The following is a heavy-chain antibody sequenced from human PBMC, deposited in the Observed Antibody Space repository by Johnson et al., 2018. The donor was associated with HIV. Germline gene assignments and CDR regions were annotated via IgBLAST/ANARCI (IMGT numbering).Heavy chain of an antibody. CDR2: ISYDGSNK. CDR1: GFTFSSFA. J-gene: IGHJ3*02. CDR3: AKAGNGDAFDI. Sequence: QVQLVESGGGVVQPGRSLRLSCAASGFTFSSFAMHWVRQAPGKGLEWVAVISYDGSNKNYADSVKGRFSISRDNSKNTLHLQMNSLRAEDTAVYYCAKAGNGDAFDIWGQGTMVTVSS. V-gene: IGHV3-30*04. D-gene: IGHD4-23*01.